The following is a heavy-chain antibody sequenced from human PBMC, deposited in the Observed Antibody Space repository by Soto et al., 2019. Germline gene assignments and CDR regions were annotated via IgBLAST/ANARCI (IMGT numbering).Heavy chain of an antibody. CDR1: GGTFSSYT. J-gene: IGHJ3*02. D-gene: IGHD2-21*02. Sequence: SVKVSCKASGGTFSSYTISWVRQAPGQGLEWMGRIIPILGIANYAQKFQGRVTITADKSTSTAYMELSSLRSEDTAVYYCARKGDSGAFDIWGQGTMVTVSS. CDR2: IIPILGIA. CDR3: ARKGDSGAFDI. V-gene: IGHV1-69*02.